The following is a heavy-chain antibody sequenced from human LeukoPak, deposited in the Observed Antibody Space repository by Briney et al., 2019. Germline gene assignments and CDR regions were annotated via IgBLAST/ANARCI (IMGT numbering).Heavy chain of an antibody. CDR1: GYTFTSYD. CDR2: MNPNSGNT. CDR3: ARVSLYYYGMDV. V-gene: IGHV1-8*01. Sequence: ASVKVSCKASGYTFTSYDINWVRQATGQGLEWMGWMNPNSGNTGYAQKFQGRVTMTRNTSISTAYMELSSLRSEDTAVYYCARVSLYYYGMDVWGQGTTVTVSS. J-gene: IGHJ6*02.